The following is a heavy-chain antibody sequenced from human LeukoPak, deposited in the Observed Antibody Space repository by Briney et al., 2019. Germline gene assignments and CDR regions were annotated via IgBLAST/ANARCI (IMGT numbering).Heavy chain of an antibody. D-gene: IGHD6-19*01. CDR1: GFTFDNYA. V-gene: IGHV3-9*03. CDR3: AKGISVALPDAFDA. CDR2: ISWNSGTI. J-gene: IGHJ3*01. Sequence: GRSLRLSCAASGFTFDNYAMHWVRQAPGKGLEWVSGISWNSGTIGYADSVRGRFTISRDNAKNSLYLQMNSLRPEDVALYFCAKGISVALPDAFDAWGQGTMVTVSS.